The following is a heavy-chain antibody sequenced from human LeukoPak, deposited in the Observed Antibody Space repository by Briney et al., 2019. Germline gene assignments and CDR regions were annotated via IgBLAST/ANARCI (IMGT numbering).Heavy chain of an antibody. J-gene: IGHJ4*02. CDR3: ARTSYYYDSSGLREFDY. Sequence: SETLSLTCTVSGGSISSYYWSWIRQPAGKGLEWIGRIYTSGSTNYNPSLKSRVTMSVDTSKNQFSLKLSSVTAADTAVYYCARTSYYYDSSGLREFDYWGQGTLVTVSS. D-gene: IGHD3-22*01. CDR2: IYTSGST. V-gene: IGHV4-4*07. CDR1: GGSISSYY.